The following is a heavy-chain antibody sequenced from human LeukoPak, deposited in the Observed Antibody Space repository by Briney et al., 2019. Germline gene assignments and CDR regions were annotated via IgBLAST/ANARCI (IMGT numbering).Heavy chain of an antibody. CDR2: ISSGSDHI. V-gene: IGHV3-21*01. J-gene: IGHJ4*02. CDR1: GFTFSTYS. Sequence: GGSLRLSCAASGFTFSTYSMNWVRQAPGKGLEWVSSISSGSDHIFYADSVKGRFTISRDNAKNSLYLQMDSLRAEDTAVLFCARNDYSTSSGYDYWGQGTLVTVSS. D-gene: IGHD6-6*01. CDR3: ARNDYSTSSGYDY.